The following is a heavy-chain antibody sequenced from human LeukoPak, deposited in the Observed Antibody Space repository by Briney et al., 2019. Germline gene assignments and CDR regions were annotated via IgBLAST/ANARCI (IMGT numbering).Heavy chain of an antibody. CDR2: IYYSGST. CDR1: GRSISSSSFY. D-gene: IGHD5-18*01. CDR3: ARPTYNYGTDY. V-gene: IGHV4-39*01. J-gene: IGHJ4*02. Sequence: SETLSLTCTVSGRSISSSSFYWGWIRQPPGTGLEWIGTIYYSGSTYYNPSLNSRVTISVDTSKNQFSLKLSSVTAADTAVYYCARPTYNYGTDYWGQGTLVTVSS.